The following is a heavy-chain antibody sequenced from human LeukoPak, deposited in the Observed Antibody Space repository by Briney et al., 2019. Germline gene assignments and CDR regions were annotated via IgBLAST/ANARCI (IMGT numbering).Heavy chain of an antibody. V-gene: IGHV4-39*07. CDR3: ARTYYDFWSGYYTYYFDY. CDR1: GGSISSSSYY. Sequence: SETLSLTCTVSGGSISSSSYYWGWIRQLPGKGLEWIGSIYYSGSTYYNPSLKSRVTISVDTSKNQFSLKLSSVTAADTAVYYCARTYYDFWSGYYTYYFDYWGQGTLVTVSS. CDR2: IYYSGST. J-gene: IGHJ4*02. D-gene: IGHD3-3*01.